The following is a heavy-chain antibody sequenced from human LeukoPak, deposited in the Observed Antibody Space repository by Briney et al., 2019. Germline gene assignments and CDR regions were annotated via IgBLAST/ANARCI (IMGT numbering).Heavy chain of an antibody. CDR2: INHSGST. V-gene: IGHV4-34*01. D-gene: IGHD5-18*01. Sequence: PSETLSLTYAVYGGSFSGYYWSWIRQPPGKGLEWIGEINHSGSTNYNPSLKSRVTISVDTSKNQFSLKLSSETAADTAVYYCARGVDTAMVTYYYYMDVWGKGTTVTVSS. J-gene: IGHJ6*03. CDR1: GGSFSGYY. CDR3: ARGVDTAMVTYYYYMDV.